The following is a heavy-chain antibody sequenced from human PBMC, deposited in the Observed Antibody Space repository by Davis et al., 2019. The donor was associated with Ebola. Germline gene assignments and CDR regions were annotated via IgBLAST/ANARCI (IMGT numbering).Heavy chain of an antibody. V-gene: IGHV1-18*04. CDR3: ARAQFPTTSDH. J-gene: IGHJ4*02. D-gene: IGHD1-1*01. Sequence: ASVKVSCKASGYTFTNYGITWVRQAPGQGLEWMGWINPHNGNTTYAQNDQGRVTMTTDTSTSTAYMEVGRLSSDDTAVYYCARAQFPTTSDHWGQGTLVTVSS. CDR1: GYTFTNYG. CDR2: INPHNGNT.